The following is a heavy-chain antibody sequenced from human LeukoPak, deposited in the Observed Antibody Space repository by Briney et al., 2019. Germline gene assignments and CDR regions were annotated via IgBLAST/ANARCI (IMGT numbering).Heavy chain of an antibody. D-gene: IGHD3-22*01. J-gene: IGHJ4*02. CDR3: ARGSDYYDSSGYYYG. V-gene: IGHV1-18*01. CDR1: GYTFTSYG. Sequence: ASVKVSCKASGYTFTSYGISWVRQAPGQGLEWMGWISAYNGNTNYAQKLQGRITMTTDTSTSTAYMELRSLRSDDTAVYYCARGSDYYDSSGYYYGWGQGTLVTVSS. CDR2: ISAYNGNT.